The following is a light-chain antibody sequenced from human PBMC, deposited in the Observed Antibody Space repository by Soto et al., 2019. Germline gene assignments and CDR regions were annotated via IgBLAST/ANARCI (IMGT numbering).Light chain of an antibody. V-gene: IGKV2-28*01. CDR2: LGS. CDR3: AQGLATPFT. Sequence: IVMPQSPLSLPVTPGEPASISCRSSQSLLHSNGYNYLDWFLQKPGQSPQLLIYLGSNRAAGVPDRFSGSGSGTDFTLTINRVEAEDVGLYFCAQGLATPFTFGGGTKVDIK. J-gene: IGKJ4*01. CDR1: QSLLHSNGYNY.